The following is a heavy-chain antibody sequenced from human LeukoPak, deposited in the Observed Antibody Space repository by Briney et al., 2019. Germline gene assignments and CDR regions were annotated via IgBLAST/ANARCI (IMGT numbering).Heavy chain of an antibody. Sequence: GGSLRLSCAASGFTFSSYGMHWVRQAPGKGLEWVAVISFDASNKYYADSVKGRFTISRDNSKNTPYLQMNSLRAEDAAVYYSATEGSFDYWGQGTLVTVSS. CDR3: ATEGSFDY. CDR2: ISFDASNK. CDR1: GFTFSSYG. J-gene: IGHJ4*02. V-gene: IGHV3-30*03.